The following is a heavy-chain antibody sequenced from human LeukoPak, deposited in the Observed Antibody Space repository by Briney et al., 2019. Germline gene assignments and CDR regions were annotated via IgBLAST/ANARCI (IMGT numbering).Heavy chain of an antibody. J-gene: IGHJ4*02. CDR1: GGSISSGSYY. Sequence: SQTLSLTCTVSGGSISSGSYYWSWIRQPAGKGLEWIGSIYYSGSTYYNPSLKSRVTISVDTSKNQFSLKLSSVTAADTAVYYCARHRSTSCPDYWGQGTLVTVSS. V-gene: IGHV4-30-2*03. CDR3: ARHRSTSCPDY. CDR2: IYYSGST. D-gene: IGHD2-2*01.